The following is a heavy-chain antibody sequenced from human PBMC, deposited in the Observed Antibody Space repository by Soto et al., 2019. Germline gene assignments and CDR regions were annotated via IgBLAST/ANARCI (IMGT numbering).Heavy chain of an antibody. D-gene: IGHD3-9*01. V-gene: IGHV4-59*08. CDR1: GGSINNYY. J-gene: IGHJ1*01. Sequence: SETLSLTCSVSGGSINNYYWSWIRQPPGKGLEWIGFIYYSGSTSYNPSLKSRATISVDTSKKQFSLKLGSVTAVDTAVYYCARHAALYYDILTGYYGGPVPYWAQGTLVTVS. CDR3: ARHAALYYDILTGYYGGPVPY. CDR2: IYYSGST.